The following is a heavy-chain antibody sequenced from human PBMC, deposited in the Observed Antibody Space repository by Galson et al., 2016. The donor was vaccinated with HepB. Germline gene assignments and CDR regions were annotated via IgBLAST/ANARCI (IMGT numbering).Heavy chain of an antibody. CDR2: IYPGDSDT. J-gene: IGHJ4*02. CDR3: VRRAGSYFEF. Sequence: QSGAEVKKPGEPLKISCRASGYPFVNFWIGWVRQVPGKGLEWLVIIYPGDSDTRYNPSFQGQVTISADLSITTAYLQWSSLKPSDTAMYYCVRRAGSYFEFWGQGTLVTVSS. D-gene: IGHD6-13*01. CDR1: GYPFVNFW. V-gene: IGHV5-51*01.